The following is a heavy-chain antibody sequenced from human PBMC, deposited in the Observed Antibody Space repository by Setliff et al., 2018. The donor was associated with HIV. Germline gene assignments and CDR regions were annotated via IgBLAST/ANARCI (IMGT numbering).Heavy chain of an antibody. CDR1: GYTFATYA. V-gene: IGHV1-3*01. CDR3: ARGRGNDYGDYSYYYYMDV. J-gene: IGHJ6*03. CDR2: INPGNGNT. D-gene: IGHD4-17*01. Sequence: ASVKVSCKASGYTFATYAVLWVRQAPGQRLESMGWINPGNGNTKYSRKFQGRVTISMDASATTLYMELSSLRSEDTAVYYCARGRGNDYGDYSYYYYMDVWGKGTTVTVSS.